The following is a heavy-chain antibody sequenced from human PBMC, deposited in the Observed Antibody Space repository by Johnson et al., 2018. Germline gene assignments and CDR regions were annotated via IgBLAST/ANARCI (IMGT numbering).Heavy chain of an antibody. D-gene: IGHD3-10*01. CDR3: ARGRGKKMVRGTTNLYLDQYHDYMDV. J-gene: IGHJ6*03. Sequence: QVQLQQWGAGLLKPSETLSLTCAVYGGSFRGYYWSWIRQPPGKGLEWIGEINHSGSTNYNPSLKGRVTMSLHTSKNQFSLKLTAVTAAATAVYFCARGRGKKMVRGTTNLYLDQYHDYMDVWDKGTTVTVSS. V-gene: IGHV4-34*01. CDR1: GGSFRGYY. CDR2: INHSGST.